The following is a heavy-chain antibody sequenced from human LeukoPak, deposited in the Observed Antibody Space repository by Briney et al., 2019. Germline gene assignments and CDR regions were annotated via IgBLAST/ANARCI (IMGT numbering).Heavy chain of an antibody. V-gene: IGHV5-10-1*01. CDR3: ARNYYDSSGYYVYWYY. J-gene: IGHJ4*02. D-gene: IGHD3-22*01. Sequence: PGASLQISCKGSGSSFTSYWISWVRQMPGKGLEWMGRIDPSDSYTNYSPSFQGHVTISADKSISTAYLQWSSLKASDTAMYYCARNYYDSSGYYVYWYYWGQGTLVTVSS. CDR2: IDPSDSYT. CDR1: GSSFTSYW.